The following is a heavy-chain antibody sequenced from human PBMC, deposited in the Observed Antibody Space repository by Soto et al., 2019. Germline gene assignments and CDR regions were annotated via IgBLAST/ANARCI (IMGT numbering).Heavy chain of an antibody. Sequence: EVQLVESGGGLVQPGGSLRLSCAASGFIFSGYWMNWVRQAPGRGLVSVSRTNGDGSTTSYADSVKGRFTISRDNAKNTLYLQMNRLRADDTAVYYCAWSREGYNLVADYWGRGTLVSVPS. D-gene: IGHD3-3*01. CDR2: TNGDGSTT. CDR1: GFIFSGYW. CDR3: AWSREGYNLVADY. V-gene: IGHV3-74*01. J-gene: IGHJ4*02.